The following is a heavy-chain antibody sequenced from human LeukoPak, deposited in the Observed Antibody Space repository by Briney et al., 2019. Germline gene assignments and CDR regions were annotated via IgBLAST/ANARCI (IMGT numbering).Heavy chain of an antibody. D-gene: IGHD3-22*01. CDR3: ARDGGSGYYSIRRNYYYYGMDV. Sequence: ASVKVSCKASGGTFSSYAISWVRQAPGQGLEWMGGIIPIFGTANYAQKFQGRVTITADESTSTAYMELSSLRSEDTAVYYCARDGGSGYYSIRRNYYYYGMDVWGQGTTVTVSS. V-gene: IGHV1-69*13. CDR1: GGTFSSYA. CDR2: IIPIFGTA. J-gene: IGHJ6*02.